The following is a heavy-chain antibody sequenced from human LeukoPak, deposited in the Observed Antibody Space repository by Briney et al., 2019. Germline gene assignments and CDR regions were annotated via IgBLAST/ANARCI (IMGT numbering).Heavy chain of an antibody. D-gene: IGHD1-1*01. CDR3: ARGGTTFEH. J-gene: IGHJ4*02. CDR2: IYSGGST. V-gene: IGHV3-66*01. CDR1: EFSVGSNY. Sequence: GGSLRLSWAASEFSVGSNYMTWVRQAPGKGLEWVSLIYSGGSTYYADSVKGRFTISRDNAKNSLYLQMNSLRAEDTAVYYCARGGTTFEHWGQGTLVTVSS.